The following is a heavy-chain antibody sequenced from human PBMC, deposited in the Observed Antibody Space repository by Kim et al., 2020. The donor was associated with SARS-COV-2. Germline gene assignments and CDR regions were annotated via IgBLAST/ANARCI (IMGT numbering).Heavy chain of an antibody. D-gene: IGHD3-22*01. CDR2: VNHRGST. V-gene: IGHV4-34*01. Sequence: SETLSLTCAVYGGSFTDYYWSWIRQAPGKGLEWIGEVNHRGSTNYNPSLKNRVTLSTDTSKNQFSLTLRSVAAADTAFYFCARVADSGYCEYWGQGTLVT. J-gene: IGHJ4*03. CDR1: GGSFTDYY. CDR3: ARVADSGYCEY.